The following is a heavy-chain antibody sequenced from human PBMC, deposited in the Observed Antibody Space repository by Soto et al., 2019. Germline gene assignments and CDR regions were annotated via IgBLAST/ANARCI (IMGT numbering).Heavy chain of an antibody. CDR2: ISGSGGST. CDR1: GFTFSSCA. V-gene: IGHV3-23*01. J-gene: IGHJ4*02. D-gene: IGHD6-13*01. Sequence: HPGGSLRLSCAASGFTFSSCAMSWVRQAPGKGLEWVSAISGSGGSTYYADSVKGRFTISRDNSRNTLYLQMNSLRAEDTAVYYCAKDLVLGIAAAGTWDYWGQGTLVTVSS. CDR3: AKDLVLGIAAAGTWDY.